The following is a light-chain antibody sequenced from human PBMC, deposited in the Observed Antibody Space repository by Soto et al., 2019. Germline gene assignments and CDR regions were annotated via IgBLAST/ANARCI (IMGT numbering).Light chain of an antibody. CDR1: QSISSY. Sequence: DLQMTQSPSSLSASVGDRVTITCRASQSISSYLNWYQRKPGKAPKRLIDAASSLRSGVPSRFSGSGSGTDFTLTISSLQPEDFATYYCPQSYSTPLTFGGGTKVEIK. V-gene: IGKV1-39*01. CDR2: AAS. CDR3: PQSYSTPLT. J-gene: IGKJ4*01.